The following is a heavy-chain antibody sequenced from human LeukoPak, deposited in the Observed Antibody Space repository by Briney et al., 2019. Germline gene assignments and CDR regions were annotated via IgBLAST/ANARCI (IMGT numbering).Heavy chain of an antibody. V-gene: IGHV3-64*01. CDR1: GFTFSSYA. CDR2: ISSNGGNT. J-gene: IGHJ4*02. D-gene: IGHD6-13*01. Sequence: GGSLRLSCAASGFTFSSYAMSWVRQAPGKGMEYVSSISSNGGNTYYGSSVKGRFTISRDNSKNTLYLQMGSLRTEDMAVYYCARGGPYSRDHFDYWGQGTLVTVSS. CDR3: ARGGPYSRDHFDY.